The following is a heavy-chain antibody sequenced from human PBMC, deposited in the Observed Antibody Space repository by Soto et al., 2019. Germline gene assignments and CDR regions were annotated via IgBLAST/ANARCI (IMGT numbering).Heavy chain of an antibody. CDR3: ARGGTIAVTTIGDY. V-gene: IGHV3-48*02. J-gene: IGHJ4*01. CDR2: ISSSSSTI. D-gene: IGHD5-12*01. Sequence: GGSLRLSCAASGFTFRSYNMNWVRQAPGKGLDWLSYISSSSSTIYYADSVKGRFTISRDNAKNSLYLQMNSLRDNDTVMYYCARGGTIAVTTIGDYWGQGTLVTVSS. CDR1: GFTFRSYN.